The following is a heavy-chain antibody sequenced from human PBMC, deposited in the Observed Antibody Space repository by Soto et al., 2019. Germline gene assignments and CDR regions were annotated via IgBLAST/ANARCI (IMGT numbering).Heavy chain of an antibody. CDR3: AKDPIPCSGGSCYQGWFDP. J-gene: IGHJ5*02. CDR1: GFTFSNYG. V-gene: IGHV3-33*06. CDR2: IWDDGSNK. D-gene: IGHD2-15*01. Sequence: GGSLRLSCAASGFTFSNYGMHWVRQAPGKGLEWVAVIWDDGSNKYYADSVKGRFTIARYNPKNTLHLQMNSLRAEDTAVYYCAKDPIPCSGGSCYQGWFDPWGQGTLVTVSS.